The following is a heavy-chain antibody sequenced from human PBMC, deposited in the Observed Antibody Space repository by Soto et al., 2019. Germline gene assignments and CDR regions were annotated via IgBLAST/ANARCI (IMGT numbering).Heavy chain of an antibody. D-gene: IGHD3-3*01. CDR2: INAGNGNT. CDR3: ARVTIFGVVNGP. J-gene: IGHJ5*02. CDR1: GYTFTSYA. V-gene: IGHV1-3*01. Sequence: GASVKVSCKASGYTFTSYAMHWGRQAPGQRLEWMGWINAGNGNTKYSQKFQGRVTITRDTSASTAYMELSSLRSEDTAVYYCARVTIFGVVNGPWGQGTLVTVSS.